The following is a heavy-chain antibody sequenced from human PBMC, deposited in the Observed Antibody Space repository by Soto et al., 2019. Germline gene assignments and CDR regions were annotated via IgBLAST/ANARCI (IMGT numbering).Heavy chain of an antibody. J-gene: IGHJ4*02. D-gene: IGHD6-13*01. Sequence: GGSLRLSCVASGFTVTEIYMNWVRQAPGKGLEWVSVIYNEFTDYADSVRGRFSISTDSSKNALYLQMNSLRAEDTAVYYCARDVYSSSWYNLGSVDQWGLGTLVTVSS. CDR3: ARDVYSSSWYNLGSVDQ. CDR2: IYNEFT. CDR1: GFTVTEIY. V-gene: IGHV3-66*01.